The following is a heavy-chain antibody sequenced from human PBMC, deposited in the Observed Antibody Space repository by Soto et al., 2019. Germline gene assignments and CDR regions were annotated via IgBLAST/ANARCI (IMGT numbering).Heavy chain of an antibody. CDR3: TADHWS. V-gene: IGHV3-15*01. Sequence: KSGVSLRLSWVLFEYTFSDDWMSRVPQASGKGLGWVARNNRKIDGETTDCAVPVERRFNIARDDPKNTLYLQMSSLKIEDTAVYFCTADHWSWGQGTLVTVSS. CDR1: EYTFSDDW. D-gene: IGHD3-3*01. J-gene: IGHJ4*02. CDR2: NNRKIDGETT.